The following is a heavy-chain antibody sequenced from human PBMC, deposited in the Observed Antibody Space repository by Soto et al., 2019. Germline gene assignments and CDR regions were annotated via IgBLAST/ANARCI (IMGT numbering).Heavy chain of an antibody. J-gene: IGHJ3*02. CDR1: GYTLTELS. V-gene: IGHV1-24*01. D-gene: IGHD6-19*01. Sequence: GASVKVSCKVSGYTLTELSMHWVRQAPGKGLEWMGGFDPEDGETIYAQKFQGRATMTEDTSTDTAYMELSSLRSEDTAVYYCAMTYRSGKNGAFGICGKGSMVTVAS. CDR3: AMTYRSGKNGAFGI. CDR2: FDPEDGET.